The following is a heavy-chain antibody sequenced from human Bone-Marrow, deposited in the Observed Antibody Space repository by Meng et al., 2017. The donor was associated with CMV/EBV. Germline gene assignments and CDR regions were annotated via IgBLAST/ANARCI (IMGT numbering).Heavy chain of an antibody. V-gene: IGHV1-8*03. J-gene: IGHJ6*02. CDR2: MNPNSGNT. CDR3: ARPWGRRTARYYYYGMDV. CDR1: GYTFTSYD. D-gene: IGHD3-16*01. Sequence: ASVKVSCKASGYTFTSYDINWVRQATGQGLEWMGWMNPNSGNTGYAQKFQGRVTITRNTSISTAYMELSSLRSEDTAVYYCARPWGRRTARYYYYGMDVWGQGTTVTVSS.